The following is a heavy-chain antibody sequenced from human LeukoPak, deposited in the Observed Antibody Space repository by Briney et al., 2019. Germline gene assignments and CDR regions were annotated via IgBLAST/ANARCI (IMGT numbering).Heavy chain of an antibody. J-gene: IGHJ6*02. D-gene: IGHD6-6*01. CDR3: ARDRGGVAARRREGYYYYYGMDV. CDR1: GFTFSSYS. V-gene: IGHV3-21*01. CDR2: ITSSSSYI. Sequence: PGGSLRLSCAASGFTFSSYSMNWVRQAPGKGLEWVSSITSSSSYIYYADSVKGRFTISRDNAKNSLCLQMNSLRAEDTAVYYCARDRGGVAARRREGYYYYYGMDVWGQGTTVTVSS.